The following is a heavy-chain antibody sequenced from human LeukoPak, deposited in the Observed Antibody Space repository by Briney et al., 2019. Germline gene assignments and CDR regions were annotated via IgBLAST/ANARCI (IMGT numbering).Heavy chain of an antibody. CDR3: ARVVGLERWEYFQH. Sequence: PGGSLRLSCAASGFTFSSYAMSWVRQAPGKGLEWVSAISGSGGSTYYADSVKGRFTISRDNSKNTLYLQMNSLRAEDTAVYYCARVVGLERWEYFQHWGQGTLVTVSS. CDR1: GFTFSSYA. D-gene: IGHD3-3*01. CDR2: ISGSGGST. J-gene: IGHJ1*01. V-gene: IGHV3-23*01.